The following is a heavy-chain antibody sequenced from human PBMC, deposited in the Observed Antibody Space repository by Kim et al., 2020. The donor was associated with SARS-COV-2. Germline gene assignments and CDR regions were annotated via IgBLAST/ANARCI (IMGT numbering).Heavy chain of an antibody. CDR2: IRSKRNGGTT. V-gene: IGHV3-49*03. J-gene: IGHJ4*02. CDR3: TSGPYYYDSGAYYHDY. D-gene: IGHD3-22*01. CDR1: GLNFADYP. Sequence: GGSLRLSCTPSGLNFADYPMSWFRQAPGKGLEWVAFIRSKRNGGTTEYAASVKGRFTISRDDSKSIAYLQMNGLKTEDTAVYFCTSGPYYYDSGAYYHDYWGQGTLVTVSS.